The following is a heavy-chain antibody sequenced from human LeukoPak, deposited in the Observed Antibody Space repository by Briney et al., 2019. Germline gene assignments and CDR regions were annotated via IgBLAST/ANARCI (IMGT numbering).Heavy chain of an antibody. J-gene: IGHJ4*02. Sequence: SETLSLTCTVSGYSISSGYYWGWIRQPPGKGLEWIGSIYHSGSTYSNPSLNSRVTISVDTSKNQFSLKLTSVTAADTAVYYCAGDYGSGSYRFDYWGQGTLVTVSS. CDR3: AGDYGSGSYRFDY. CDR1: GYSISSGYY. V-gene: IGHV4-38-2*02. CDR2: IYHSGST. D-gene: IGHD3-10*01.